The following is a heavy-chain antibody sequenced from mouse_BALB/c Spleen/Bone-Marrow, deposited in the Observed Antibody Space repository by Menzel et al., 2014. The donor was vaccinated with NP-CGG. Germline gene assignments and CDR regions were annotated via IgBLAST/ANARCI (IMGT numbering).Heavy chain of an antibody. CDR2: ISCYNGAT. D-gene: IGHD2-4*01. CDR1: GYSFTDYY. Sequence: LVKTGASVKISCKASGYSFTDYYMHWVKQSHGKSLEWIGYISCYNGATRYNQEFKGKATFTADTSSSTAHMQFNSLTSEDSAVYFCARGGTMISTDAMDYWGQGTSVTVSS. V-gene: IGHV1S34*01. CDR3: ARGGTMISTDAMDY. J-gene: IGHJ4*01.